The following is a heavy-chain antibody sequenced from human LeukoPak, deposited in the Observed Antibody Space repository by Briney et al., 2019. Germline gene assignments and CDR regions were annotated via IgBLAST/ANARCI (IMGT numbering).Heavy chain of an antibody. D-gene: IGHD3-9*01. Sequence: SETLSLTCSVSGVSIFSYYWNWIRQPPGKGLEWIGYTHYSGSTDYNPSLRSRVTISVDTSKSQFSLKLSSATAADTAVYYCATGRSIRYFDYWGQGTLLTVSS. CDR2: THYSGST. J-gene: IGHJ4*02. CDR3: ATGRSIRYFDY. CDR1: GVSIFSYY. V-gene: IGHV4-59*08.